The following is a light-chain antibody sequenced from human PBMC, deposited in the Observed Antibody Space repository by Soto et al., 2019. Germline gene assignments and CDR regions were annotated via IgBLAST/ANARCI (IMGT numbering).Light chain of an antibody. CDR1: QSVRNY. V-gene: IGKV3-11*01. J-gene: IGKJ4*01. CDR3: QQRTNWPPT. Sequence: EIVLTQSPATLSLYPGERATLSCRASQSVRNYLVWYHQQPGQAPRVLIYSASNRATGLPARFSGSGSGTDFTLTISSVETEDFAVYYCQQRTNWPPTFGGGTTVEMK. CDR2: SAS.